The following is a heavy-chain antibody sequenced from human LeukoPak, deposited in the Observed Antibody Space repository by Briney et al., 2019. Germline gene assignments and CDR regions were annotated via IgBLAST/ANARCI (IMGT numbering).Heavy chain of an antibody. Sequence: SETLSLTCSVSGDSINNSRYYWGWVRQPPGKGLEWIGGIYYSGSAYYNPSRKSRVTMSVDTSKNQFSLKLTSVTAADTAVYYCARDGVVVVAAIPGWFDPWGQGTLVTVSS. D-gene: IGHD2-15*01. CDR2: IYYSGSA. V-gene: IGHV4-39*07. CDR3: ARDGVVVVAAIPGWFDP. J-gene: IGHJ5*02. CDR1: GDSINNSRYY.